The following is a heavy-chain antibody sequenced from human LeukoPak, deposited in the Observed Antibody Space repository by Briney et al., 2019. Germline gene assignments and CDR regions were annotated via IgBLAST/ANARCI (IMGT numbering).Heavy chain of an antibody. CDR3: ARDINFWSGYFDY. CDR1: GFTFSNYA. Sequence: GGSLRLSCAASGFTFSNYAMHWVRQAPGKGLEWVAVISYDGSNKYYADSVKGRFTISRDNSKNTLYLQMNSLGAEDTAVYYCARDINFWSGYFDYWGQGTLVTVSS. V-gene: IGHV3-30-3*01. J-gene: IGHJ4*02. CDR2: ISYDGSNK. D-gene: IGHD3-3*01.